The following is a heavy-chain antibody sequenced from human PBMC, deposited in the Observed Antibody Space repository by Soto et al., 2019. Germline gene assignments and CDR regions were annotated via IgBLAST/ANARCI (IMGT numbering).Heavy chain of an antibody. CDR3: ARGRYCSSTSCYYLGYYYYYMDV. D-gene: IGHD2-2*01. J-gene: IGHJ6*03. Sequence: AASVKVSCKASGYTFTSYDINWVRQATGQGLEWMGWMNPNSGNTGYAQKFQGRVTMTRNTSISTAYMELSSLRSEDTAVYYCARGRYCSSTSCYYLGYYYYYMDVWGKGTTVTVSS. CDR1: GYTFTSYD. CDR2: MNPNSGNT. V-gene: IGHV1-8*01.